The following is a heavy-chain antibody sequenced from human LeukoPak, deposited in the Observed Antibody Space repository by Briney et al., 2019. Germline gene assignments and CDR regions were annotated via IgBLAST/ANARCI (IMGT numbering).Heavy chain of an antibody. D-gene: IGHD3-9*01. CDR1: GGSFSGYY. V-gene: IGHV4-34*01. CDR2: IYHSGST. Sequence: KSSETLSLTRAVYGGSFSGYYWSWIRQPPGKGLEWIGSIYHSGSTYYNPSLKSRVTISIDTSKNQFSLTLSSVTAADTAVYYCARRTTYFGWRPSESPSCFDYWGQGTLVTVSS. J-gene: IGHJ4*02. CDR3: ARRTTYFGWRPSESPSCFDY.